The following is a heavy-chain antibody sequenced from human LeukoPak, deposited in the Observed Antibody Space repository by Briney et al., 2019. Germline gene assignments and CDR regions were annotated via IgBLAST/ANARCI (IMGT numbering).Heavy chain of an antibody. J-gene: IGHJ5*02. CDR1: GFTLSSYW. Sequence: LRLSCAASGFTLSSYWMHWVRQAPGKGLVWVSRINSDGSITRYADSVKGRFTIFRDNAKNTLFLQMNSLRAEDTAVYYCARDPEEYDFWSGYSRGPTFDPWGQGTLVTVSS. CDR3: ARDPEEYDFWSGYSRGPTFDP. D-gene: IGHD3-3*01. V-gene: IGHV3-74*01. CDR2: INSDGSIT.